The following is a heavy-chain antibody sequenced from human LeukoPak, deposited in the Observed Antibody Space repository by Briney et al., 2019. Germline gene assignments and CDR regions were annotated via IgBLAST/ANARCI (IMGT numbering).Heavy chain of an antibody. Sequence: ASVKVSCKASGYTFTSYYMHWVRQAPGQGLEWMGIINPSGGSTSYAQKLQGRVTMTRDTSTSTVYMELSSLRSEDTAVYYCARGTNDYVWGSYRYLDYWGQGTLVTVSS. CDR1: GYTFTSYY. V-gene: IGHV1-46*01. D-gene: IGHD3-16*02. J-gene: IGHJ4*02. CDR2: INPSGGST. CDR3: ARGTNDYVWGSYRYLDY.